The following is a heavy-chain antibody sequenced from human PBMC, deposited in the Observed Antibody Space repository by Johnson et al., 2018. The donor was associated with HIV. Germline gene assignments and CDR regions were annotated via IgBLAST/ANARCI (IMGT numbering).Heavy chain of an antibody. CDR3: AKDGDYAIGFDAFDI. Sequence: VQLVESGGDLVQPGKSLRLSCAASGFTFDVYAMHWVRQAPGKGLEWVSGISWNSGSISYADSVKGRFTISRDNAKNSLYLQMNSLRTEDTALYYCAKDGDYAIGFDAFDIWGQGTMVTVSS. J-gene: IGHJ3*02. CDR2: ISWNSGSI. V-gene: IGHV3-9*01. D-gene: IGHD4-17*01. CDR1: GFTFDVYA.